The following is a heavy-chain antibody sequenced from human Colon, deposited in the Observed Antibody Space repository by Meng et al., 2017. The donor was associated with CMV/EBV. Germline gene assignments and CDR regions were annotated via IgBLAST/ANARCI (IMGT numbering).Heavy chain of an antibody. Sequence: GESLKISCAASGFTFSSYAMSWVRQAPGKGLEWVSAISGSGGSTYYADSVKGRFTISRDNSKNTLYLQMNSLRAEDTAVYYCAKRSASSRPYYFDFWGHGTLVTVSS. CDR2: ISGSGGST. V-gene: IGHV3-23*01. D-gene: IGHD1-26*01. CDR1: GFTFSSYA. J-gene: IGHJ4*01. CDR3: AKRSASSRPYYFDF.